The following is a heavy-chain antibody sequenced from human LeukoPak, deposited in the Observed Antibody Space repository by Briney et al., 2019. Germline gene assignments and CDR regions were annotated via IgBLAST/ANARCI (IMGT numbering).Heavy chain of an antibody. D-gene: IGHD3-3*01. CDR1: GGTFSSYA. CDR2: IIPIFGIA. V-gene: IGHV1-69*04. CDR3: ARDNFGVVDY. J-gene: IGHJ4*02. Sequence: SVTVSCKASGGTFSSYAISWVRQAPGQGLEWMGRIIPIFGIANYAQKFQGRVTITADKSTSTAYMELSSLRSEDTAVYYCARDNFGVVDYWGQGTLVTVSS.